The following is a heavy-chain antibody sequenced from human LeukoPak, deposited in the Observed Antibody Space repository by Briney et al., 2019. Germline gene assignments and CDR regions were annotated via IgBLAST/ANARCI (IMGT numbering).Heavy chain of an antibody. Sequence: GGSLRLSCVASGFTFSDHYMDWVRQAPGKGLEWVGRIRNKGRSYTTEYAASVKGRFTISRDDSKNSLFLQMNSLQTEDTAVYYCARVEYDSNGYLDYWGQGTLVTVSS. J-gene: IGHJ4*02. CDR2: IRNKGRSYTT. CDR1: GFTFSDHY. CDR3: ARVEYDSNGYLDY. V-gene: IGHV3-72*01. D-gene: IGHD3-22*01.